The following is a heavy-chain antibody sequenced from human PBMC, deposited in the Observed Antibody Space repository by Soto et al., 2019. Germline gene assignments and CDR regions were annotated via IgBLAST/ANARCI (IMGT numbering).Heavy chain of an antibody. V-gene: IGHV3-30*18. J-gene: IGHJ6*02. Sequence: PVGSLRLSCAASGFTFSSYGMHWVRQAPGKGLEWVAVISDDGSNKYYADSVKGRFTISRDNSKNTLYLQMNSLRAEDTAVYYCAKSYDFWSGYYYYYYGMDVWGQGTTVTVS. CDR2: ISDDGSNK. CDR1: GFTFSSYG. D-gene: IGHD3-3*01. CDR3: AKSYDFWSGYYYYYYGMDV.